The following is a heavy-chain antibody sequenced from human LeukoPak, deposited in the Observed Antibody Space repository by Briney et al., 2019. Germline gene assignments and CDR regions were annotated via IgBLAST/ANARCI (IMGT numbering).Heavy chain of an antibody. CDR2: ISSSSSFI. J-gene: IGHJ4*02. D-gene: IGHD5-12*01. Sequence: GGSLRLSCAASGFTFSNYGMNWVRQAPGKGLEWISYISSSSSFIYYADSVKGRFTISRDNAKNSLYLQMNSLRDEDTAVYYCARGSGYSGYGFDYWGQGTLVTVSS. CDR3: ARGSGYSGYGFDY. CDR1: GFTFSNYG. V-gene: IGHV3-48*02.